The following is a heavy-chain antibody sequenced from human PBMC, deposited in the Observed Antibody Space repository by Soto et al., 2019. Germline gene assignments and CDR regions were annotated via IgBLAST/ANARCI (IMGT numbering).Heavy chain of an antibody. CDR2: IYYSGNT. V-gene: IGHV4-39*01. J-gene: IGHJ4*02. Sequence: SETQSLTCTVSGGSLGSSSYCWGWIRQSPGKGLEWIGNIYYSGNTFYNPSLKSRVTISVDTSKNQLYLHLSAVTAADTAIFYCASIAAPGTTHFDFWGQGTLVTVSS. D-gene: IGHD6-13*01. CDR1: GGSLGSSSYC. CDR3: ASIAAPGTTHFDF.